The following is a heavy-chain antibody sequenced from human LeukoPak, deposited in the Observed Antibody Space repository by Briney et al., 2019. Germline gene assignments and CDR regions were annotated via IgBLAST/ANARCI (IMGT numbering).Heavy chain of an antibody. CDR1: GGSISSYY. CDR2: IYYSGST. CDR3: ARDRPWACSGGSCHGDWFDP. Sequence: SETLSLTCTVSGGSISSYYWSWLRQPPGKGLEWIGYIYYSGSTNYNPSLKSRVTISVDTSKNQFSLKLSSVTAADTAVYYCARDRPWACSGGSCHGDWFDPWGQGTLVTVSS. D-gene: IGHD2-15*01. J-gene: IGHJ5*02. V-gene: IGHV4-59*01.